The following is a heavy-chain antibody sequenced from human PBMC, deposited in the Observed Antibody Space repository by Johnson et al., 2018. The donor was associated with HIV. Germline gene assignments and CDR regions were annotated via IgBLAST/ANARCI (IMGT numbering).Heavy chain of an antibody. J-gene: IGHJ3*02. CDR2: IAASGDST. V-gene: IGHV3-23*04. Sequence: VQLVESGGGLVQRGGSLRLSCAASGLTFNTYVMNWVRQAPGKGLEWVSLIAASGDSTYYADSVRGRFAISRDNSKNTLYLQMNSLRAEDTAVYYCANWAYYYGSGYAFDIWGQGTMVTVSS. CDR1: GLTFNTYV. CDR3: ANWAYYYGSGYAFDI. D-gene: IGHD3-10*01.